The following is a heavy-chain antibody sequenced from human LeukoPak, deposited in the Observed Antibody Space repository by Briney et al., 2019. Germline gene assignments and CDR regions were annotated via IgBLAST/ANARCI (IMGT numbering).Heavy chain of an antibody. CDR3: AKGVGGSANYYYMEV. D-gene: IGHD3-10*01. V-gene: IGHV3-48*01. J-gene: IGHJ6*03. Sequence: GGSLRLSCAASGFSFSRHSMTWVRQAPGKGLECISYISTSNTIYYADSVSRRFTISRDNSNNTLYLQMNSLRVEDTAVYYCAKGVGGSANYYYMEVWGKGTTVTVSS. CDR2: ISTSNTI. CDR1: GFSFSRHS.